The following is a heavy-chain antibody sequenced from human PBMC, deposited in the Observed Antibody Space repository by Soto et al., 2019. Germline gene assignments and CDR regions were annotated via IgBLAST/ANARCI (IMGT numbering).Heavy chain of an antibody. D-gene: IGHD5-18*01. Sequence: PWETLSLTCTVPGGSISSSSYYWGWIRQPPGKGLEWIGSIYYSGSTYYNPSLKSRVTISVDTSKNQFSLKLRSVTAAETAVYYCACIFSGGYGYGFYYYGMDVWGQGTTVTVSS. CDR3: ACIFSGGYGYGFYYYGMDV. CDR1: GGSISSSSYY. V-gene: IGHV4-39*01. J-gene: IGHJ6*02. CDR2: IYYSGST.